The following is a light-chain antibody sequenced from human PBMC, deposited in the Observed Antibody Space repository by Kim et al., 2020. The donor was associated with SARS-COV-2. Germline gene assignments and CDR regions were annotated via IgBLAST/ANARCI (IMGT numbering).Light chain of an antibody. J-gene: IGKJ2*01. CDR2: TTS. CDR3: QQSYGVPPT. CDR1: QTIRNC. Sequence: SGSVGDRATITCRARQTIRNCLNWFQQKPGKAPKLLIFTTSKLQTGVPSRFSGSGSGTDFSLTITSLQPEDFATYFCQQSYGVPPTFGQGTKLEI. V-gene: IGKV1-39*01.